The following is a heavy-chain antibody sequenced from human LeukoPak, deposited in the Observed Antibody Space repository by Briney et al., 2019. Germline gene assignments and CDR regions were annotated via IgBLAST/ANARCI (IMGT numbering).Heavy chain of an antibody. Sequence: SETLSLTCTISGGSISSYYWSWIRQPPGKGLEWIGYIYYSGSTNYNPSLKSRVTISVDTSKNQFSLKLSSVTAADTAVYYCARGLRFSYLDYWGQGTLVTVSS. CDR3: ARGLRFSYLDY. V-gene: IGHV4-59*01. J-gene: IGHJ4*02. D-gene: IGHD3-16*01. CDR2: IYYSGST. CDR1: GGSISSYY.